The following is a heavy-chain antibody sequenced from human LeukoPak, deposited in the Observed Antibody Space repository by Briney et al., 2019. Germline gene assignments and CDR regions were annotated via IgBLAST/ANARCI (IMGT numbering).Heavy chain of an antibody. J-gene: IGHJ6*02. V-gene: IGHV4-30-2*01. CDR2: IYHSGST. CDR1: GGSISSGGYS. Sequence: SETLSLTCAVSGGSISSGGYSWSWIRQPPGKGLEWIGYIYHSGSTYYNPSLKSRVTISVDRSKNQFSLKLSSVTAADTAVYYCARRRVTIFGVEFYGMDVWGQGTTATVSS. D-gene: IGHD3-3*01. CDR3: ARRRVTIFGVEFYGMDV.